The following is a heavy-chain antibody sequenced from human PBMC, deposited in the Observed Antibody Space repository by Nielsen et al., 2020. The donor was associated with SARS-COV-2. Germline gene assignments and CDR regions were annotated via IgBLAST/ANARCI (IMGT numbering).Heavy chain of an antibody. Sequence: SETLSLTCTVSGGSISSGGYYWSWIRQHPGKGLEWIGYIYYSGSTYYNPSLKSRVTISVDTSKNQFSLKLSSVTAADTAVYYCARTRYSSSWLLFDPWGQGTLVTVSS. CDR3: ARTRYSSSWLLFDP. V-gene: IGHV4-31*03. J-gene: IGHJ5*02. CDR2: IYYSGST. D-gene: IGHD6-13*01. CDR1: GGSISSGGYY.